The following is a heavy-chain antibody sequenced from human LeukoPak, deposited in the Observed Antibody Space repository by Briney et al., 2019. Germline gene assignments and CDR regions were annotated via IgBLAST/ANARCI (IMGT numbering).Heavy chain of an antibody. CDR2: IIPIFGTA. CDR1: GGTFISYA. J-gene: IGHJ4*02. CDR3: ARGAAATSNFDY. D-gene: IGHD6-13*01. V-gene: IGHV1-69*01. Sequence: GSSVKVSCKXSGGTFISYAISWVRQAPGQGLEWMGGIIPIFGTANYAQKFQGRVTITADESTSTAYMELSSLRSEDTAVYYCARGAAATSNFDYWGQGTLVTVSS.